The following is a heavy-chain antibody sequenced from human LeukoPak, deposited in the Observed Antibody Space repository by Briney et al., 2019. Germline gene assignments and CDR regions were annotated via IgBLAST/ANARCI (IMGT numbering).Heavy chain of an antibody. J-gene: IGHJ1*01. CDR1: GGSLSSSNW. CDR2: IYHSGST. Sequence: SETLSLTCAVSGGSLSSSNWWSWVRQPPGKGLEWIGYIYHSGSTYYNPSLKSRVTISVARSKNQCSLKLSYVTAADTAVYHCARTMITMVRGAPVRYFQHWGQGTLVTVSS. CDR3: ARTMITMVRGAPVRYFQH. V-gene: IGHV4-4*02. D-gene: IGHD3-10*01.